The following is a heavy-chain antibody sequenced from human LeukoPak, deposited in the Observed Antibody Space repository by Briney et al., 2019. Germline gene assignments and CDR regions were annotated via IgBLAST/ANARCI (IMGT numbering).Heavy chain of an antibody. CDR1: GFTFSGYS. CDR3: ARAADSSGYLLAYFDY. D-gene: IGHD3-22*01. Sequence: GGSLRLSCAASGFTFSGYSMNWVRQAPGKGLEWVSSISSSSSYIYYADSVKGRFTISRDNAKNSLYLQMNSLRAEDTAVYYCARAADSSGYLLAYFDYWGQGTLVTVSS. V-gene: IGHV3-21*01. J-gene: IGHJ4*02. CDR2: ISSSSSYI.